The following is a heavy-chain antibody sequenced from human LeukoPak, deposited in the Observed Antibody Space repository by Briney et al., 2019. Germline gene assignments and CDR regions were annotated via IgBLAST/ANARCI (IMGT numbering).Heavy chain of an antibody. V-gene: IGHV4-59*08. CDR2: IYYSGST. CDR3: ARGMTTGLDP. J-gene: IGHJ5*02. D-gene: IGHD4-17*01. Sequence: SETLSLTCSVSGGSVSSYSWRWIRQPPGKGLEWIGYIYYSGSTNYNPSLKSRLTISVDTSKNQFSLNLSSVTAADTAVYYCARGMTTGLDPWGQGTLVTVSS. CDR1: GGSVSSYS.